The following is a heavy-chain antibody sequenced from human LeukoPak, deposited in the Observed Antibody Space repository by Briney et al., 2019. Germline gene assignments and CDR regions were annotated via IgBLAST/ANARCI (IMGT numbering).Heavy chain of an antibody. CDR3: ARDYGDYVFDY. J-gene: IGHJ4*02. D-gene: IGHD4-17*01. CDR2: INPNSGGT. Sequence: ASVKVSCKASGYTFSGYYLHWVRQAPGQGLEWMGWINPNSGGTNSAQKFQGRVTMTRDTSIITAYMELSRLRSEDTAVYYCARDYGDYVFDYWGQGTLVTVSS. CDR1: GYTFSGYY. V-gene: IGHV1-2*02.